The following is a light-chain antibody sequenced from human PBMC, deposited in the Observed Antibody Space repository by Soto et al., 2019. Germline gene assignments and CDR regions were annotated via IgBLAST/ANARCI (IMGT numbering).Light chain of an antibody. CDR1: SSDIGGHNY. V-gene: IGLV2-14*01. CDR2: EVT. CDR3: SSYTTTSTVV. J-gene: IGLJ2*01. Sequence: QSALTQPASVSGSPGQSIPVSCTGTSSDIGGHNYVSWSQQHPGKVPKLIIYEVTNRPSGVSNRFSGSKSGNTASLTVSGLQAEDEADYYCSSYTTTSTVVFGGGTKLTV.